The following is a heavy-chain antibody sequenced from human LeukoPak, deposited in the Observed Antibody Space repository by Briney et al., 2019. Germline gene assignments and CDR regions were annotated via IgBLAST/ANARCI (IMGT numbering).Heavy chain of an antibody. Sequence: GGSLRLSCAASGFTFSSYWMSWVRQAPGKGLEWVANIKQDGSEKYYVDSVKGRFTISRDNAKNSLHLQMNSLRAEDTAVYYCTRSRGYYDSSGYIDYWGQGTLVTVSS. CDR2: IKQDGSEK. V-gene: IGHV3-7*03. J-gene: IGHJ4*02. CDR3: TRSRGYYDSSGYIDY. D-gene: IGHD3-22*01. CDR1: GFTFSSYW.